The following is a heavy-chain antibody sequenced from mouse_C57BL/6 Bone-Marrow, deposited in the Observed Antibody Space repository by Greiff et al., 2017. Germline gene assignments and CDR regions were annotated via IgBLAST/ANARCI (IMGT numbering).Heavy chain of an antibody. Sequence: QVQLQQSGAELVRPGTSVKVSCKASGYAFTNYLIEWVKQRPGQGLEWIGVINPGSGGTNYNEKFKGKATLTADKSSSTAYMQLSSLTSEDSVVYFGAEAFYYDYDWYFDVWGTGTTVTVAS. CDR1: GYAFTNYL. J-gene: IGHJ1*03. CDR3: AEAFYYDYDWYFDV. CDR2: INPGSGGT. V-gene: IGHV1-54*01. D-gene: IGHD2-4*01.